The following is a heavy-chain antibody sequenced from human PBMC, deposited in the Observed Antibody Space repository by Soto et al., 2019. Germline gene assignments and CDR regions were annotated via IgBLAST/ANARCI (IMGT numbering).Heavy chain of an antibody. Sequence: ASVKVSCKASGYTFTSYGITWVRRAPGQGLEWMGWISVYNGNTNYAQRLQGRVTMTTDTSTTTAYMELRSLRSDDTAVYYCARGQKLFQDGRFDYWGQGTLVTVSS. D-gene: IGHD1-1*01. CDR2: ISVYNGNT. CDR3: ARGQKLFQDGRFDY. J-gene: IGHJ4*02. V-gene: IGHV1-18*01. CDR1: GYTFTSYG.